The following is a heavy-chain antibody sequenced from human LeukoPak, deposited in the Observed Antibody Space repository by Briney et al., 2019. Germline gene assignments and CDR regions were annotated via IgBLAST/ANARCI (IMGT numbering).Heavy chain of an antibody. V-gene: IGHV3-20*04. Sequence: GGSLRLSCAASGFTFDDYGMSWVRQAPGKGLEWVSGINWNGGSTGYADSVKGRFTISRDNAKNSLYLQMNSLRAEDTALYYCARAHYYDFWSGYLDYWGQGTLVTVSS. CDR3: ARAHYYDFWSGYLDY. D-gene: IGHD3-3*01. CDR2: INWNGGST. J-gene: IGHJ4*02. CDR1: GFTFDDYG.